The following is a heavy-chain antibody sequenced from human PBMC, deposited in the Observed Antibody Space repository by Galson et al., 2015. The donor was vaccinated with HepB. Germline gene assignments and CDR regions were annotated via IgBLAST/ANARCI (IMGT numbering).Heavy chain of an antibody. CDR1: GFTFSSYS. D-gene: IGHD4-23*01. CDR3: ASAHPPRWGWPADY. J-gene: IGHJ4*02. Sequence: SLRLSCAASGFTFSSYSMNWVRQAPGKGLEWVSYISSSSSTIYYADSVKGRFTISRDNAKNSLYLQMNSLRDEDTAVYYCASAHPPRWGWPADYWGQGTLVTVSS. V-gene: IGHV3-48*02. CDR2: ISSSSSTI.